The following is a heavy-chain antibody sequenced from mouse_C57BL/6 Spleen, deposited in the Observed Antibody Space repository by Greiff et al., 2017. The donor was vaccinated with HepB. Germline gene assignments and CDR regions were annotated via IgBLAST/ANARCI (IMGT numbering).Heavy chain of an antibody. CDR2: IYPGDGDT. V-gene: IGHV1-82*01. J-gene: IGHJ2*01. Sequence: QVQLQQSGPELVKPGASVKISCKASGYAFSSSWMNWVKQRPGKGLEWIGRIYPGDGDTNYNGKFKGKATLTADKSSSTAYMQLSSLTSEDSAVYFCARYLLLPFDYWGQGTTLTVSS. CDR1: GYAFSSSW. D-gene: IGHD1-1*01. CDR3: ARYLLLPFDY.